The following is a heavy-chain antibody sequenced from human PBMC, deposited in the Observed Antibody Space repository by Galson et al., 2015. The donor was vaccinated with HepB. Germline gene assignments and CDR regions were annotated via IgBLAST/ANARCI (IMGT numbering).Heavy chain of an antibody. CDR3: AKSGWELMYHWYFDL. CDR1: GFTFSSYA. D-gene: IGHD1-26*01. V-gene: IGHV3-23*01. CDR2: ISGSGGST. Sequence: SLRLSCAASGFTFSSYAMSWVRQAPGKGLEWVSAISGSGGSTYYADSVKGRFTISRDNSKNTLYLQMNSLRAEDTAVYYCAKSGWELMYHWYFDLWGRGTLVTVSS. J-gene: IGHJ2*01.